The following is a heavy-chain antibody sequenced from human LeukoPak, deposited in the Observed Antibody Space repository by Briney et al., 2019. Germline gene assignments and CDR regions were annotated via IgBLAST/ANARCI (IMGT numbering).Heavy chain of an antibody. Sequence: GGSLRLSCAASGFTFSSYSMNWARQAPGKGLEWVSYISSSSSTIYYADSVKGRFTISRDNAKNSLYLQMNSLRAEDTAVYYCARERRYSYYYDSSGYYSAFDYWGQGTLVTVSS. CDR2: ISSSSSTI. CDR3: ARERRYSYYYDSSGYYSAFDY. CDR1: GFTFSSYS. D-gene: IGHD3-22*01. V-gene: IGHV3-48*04. J-gene: IGHJ4*02.